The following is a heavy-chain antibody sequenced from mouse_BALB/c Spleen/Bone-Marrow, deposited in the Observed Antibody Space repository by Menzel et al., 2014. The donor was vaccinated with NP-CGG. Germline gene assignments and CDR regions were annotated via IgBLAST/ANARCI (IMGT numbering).Heavy chain of an antibody. Sequence: QLQQSGPELVKPGASVKMSCKASGYTFTSYVMHWVKQKPGQGLEWIGYINPYNDGTKYNEKFKGKATLTSDKSSSTAYMELSSLTSEDSAVYYCARPRQLGLPYCFDYWGQGTTLTVSS. D-gene: IGHD3-2*01. CDR1: GYTFTSYV. CDR3: ARPRQLGLPYCFDY. V-gene: IGHV1-14*01. CDR2: INPYNDGT. J-gene: IGHJ2*01.